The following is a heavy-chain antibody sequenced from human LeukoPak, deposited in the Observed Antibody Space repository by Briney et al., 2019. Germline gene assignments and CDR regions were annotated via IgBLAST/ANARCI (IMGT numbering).Heavy chain of an antibody. CDR1: GYTFTSYD. V-gene: IGHV1-8*01. D-gene: IGHD3-22*01. Sequence: ASVEVSCKASGYTFTSYDINWVRQATGQGLEWMGWMNPNSGNTGYAQKFQGRVTMTRNTSISTAYMELSSLRSEDTAVYYCARRGSNYYDSSGYLSLDYWGQGTLVTVSS. CDR2: MNPNSGNT. J-gene: IGHJ4*02. CDR3: ARRGSNYYDSSGYLSLDY.